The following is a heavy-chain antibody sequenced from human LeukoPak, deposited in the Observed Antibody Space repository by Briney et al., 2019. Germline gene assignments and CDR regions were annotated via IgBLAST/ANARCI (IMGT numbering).Heavy chain of an antibody. J-gene: IGHJ5*02. V-gene: IGHV1-24*01. CDR3: ARGGGGSGYYNWLFLDP. Sequence: GASVKVSCKVSGYTLTELSMHWVRQAPGKGLEWMGGFDPEDGETIYAQKFQGRVTMTRDMSTSTVYMELSSLRSEDTAVYYCARGGGGSGYYNWLFLDPWGQGTLVTVSS. CDR2: FDPEDGET. CDR1: GYTLTELS. D-gene: IGHD3-3*01.